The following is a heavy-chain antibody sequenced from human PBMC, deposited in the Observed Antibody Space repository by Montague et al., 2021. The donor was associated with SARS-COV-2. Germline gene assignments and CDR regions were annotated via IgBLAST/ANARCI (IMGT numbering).Heavy chain of an antibody. CDR2: IYDSGSS. J-gene: IGHJ5*02. CDR1: GDSVISDNYY. CDR3: VKGSGYP. V-gene: IGHV4-61*01. D-gene: IGHD3-22*01. Sequence: SETLSLTCTVTGDSVISDNYYWSCIRPPPGKGLEWIGFIYDSGSSSYNPSLHSQVTITIDTSKNQFSLNLMSVTPADTAVYYCVKGSGYPWGQGTLVTVSS.